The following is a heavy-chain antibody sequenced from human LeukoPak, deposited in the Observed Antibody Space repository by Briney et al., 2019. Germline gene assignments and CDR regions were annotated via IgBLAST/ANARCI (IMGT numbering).Heavy chain of an antibody. CDR2: IYHSGST. D-gene: IGHD3-22*01. Sequence: SETLSLTCTVSGYSISSGYYWGWIRQPPGKGLEWIGSIYHSGSTYYNPSLKSRVTISVDTSKNQFSLKLSSVTAADTAVYYCAKDFGGYYPIYWGRGTLVTVSS. CDR1: GYSISSGYY. CDR3: AKDFGGYYPIY. J-gene: IGHJ4*02. V-gene: IGHV4-38-2*02.